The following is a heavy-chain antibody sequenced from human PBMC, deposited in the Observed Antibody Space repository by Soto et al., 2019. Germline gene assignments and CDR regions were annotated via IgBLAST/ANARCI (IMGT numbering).Heavy chain of an antibody. CDR2: IYYVGRT. CDR1: GVSIKSGDNY. Sequence: QVQLQESGPGQVKPSQTLSLTCSVSGVSIKSGDNYWSWIRQPPGKGLVLSGNIYYVGRTSYNPSPKGRVSMSVDTSKNQFSLKLTSVTAADTAVYYCARNTSRLGWFDSWGQGTLVIVSA. D-gene: IGHD7-27*01. CDR3: ARNTSRLGWFDS. J-gene: IGHJ5*01. V-gene: IGHV4-30-4*08.